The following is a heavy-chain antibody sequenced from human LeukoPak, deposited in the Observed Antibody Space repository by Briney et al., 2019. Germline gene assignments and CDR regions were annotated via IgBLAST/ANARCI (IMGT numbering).Heavy chain of an antibody. CDR2: IKQDGGEK. Sequence: GGSLRLSCAGSGFMFRNYWMTWVRQAPGKGLEWVANIKQDGGEKYYVDSVKGRFTISRDNAKKSLYLQMNSLRAEDTASYYCARVIYCSSTSCPPSAFDIWGQGTMVTVSS. D-gene: IGHD2-2*01. CDR1: GFMFRNYW. V-gene: IGHV3-7*01. CDR3: ARVIYCSSTSCPPSAFDI. J-gene: IGHJ3*02.